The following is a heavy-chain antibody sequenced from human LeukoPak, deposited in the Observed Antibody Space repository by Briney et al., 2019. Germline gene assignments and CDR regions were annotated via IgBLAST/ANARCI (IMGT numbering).Heavy chain of an antibody. CDR2: IYYSGST. Sequence: SETLSLTCTVSGGSISSYYWSWIRQPPGKGLEWIGYIYYSGSTNYNPSLKSRVAISVDTSKNQFSLKLTSVTAADTAVYYCTREFYGSDNWGQGTLVTVSS. D-gene: IGHD3-10*01. V-gene: IGHV4-59*12. CDR3: TREFYGSDN. J-gene: IGHJ4*02. CDR1: GGSISSYY.